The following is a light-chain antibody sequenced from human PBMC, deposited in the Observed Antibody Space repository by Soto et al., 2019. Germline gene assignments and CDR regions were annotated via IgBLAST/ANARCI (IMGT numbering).Light chain of an antibody. V-gene: IGKV1-5*03. CDR2: KAS. J-gene: IGKJ1*01. CDR1: QSINTW. Sequence: DIQMTHSPSTLSASVGDRVTITCRASQSINTWLAWYRQKPGKAPNLLIYKASSLESGVPSRFSGSGSGTEFTLTISSLQPDDFATYYCQQYNTYPWTFGQGTKVDIK. CDR3: QQYNTYPWT.